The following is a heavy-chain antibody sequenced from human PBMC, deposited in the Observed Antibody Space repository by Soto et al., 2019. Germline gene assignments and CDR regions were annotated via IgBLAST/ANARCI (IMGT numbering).Heavy chain of an antibody. CDR2: INHSGST. CDR1: GGSFSGYY. CDR3: AGGRGRQQLVMSYYYGMDV. J-gene: IGHJ6*02. Sequence: QVQLQQWGAGLLKPSETLSLTCAVYGGSFSGYYWSWIRQPPGKGLEWIGEINHSGSTNYNPSLKSRVAISLDTSKIQFSLNLRSVTAADTAVYYCAGGRGRQQLVMSYYYGMDVWGQGPTVTVSS. V-gene: IGHV4-34*01. D-gene: IGHD6-13*01.